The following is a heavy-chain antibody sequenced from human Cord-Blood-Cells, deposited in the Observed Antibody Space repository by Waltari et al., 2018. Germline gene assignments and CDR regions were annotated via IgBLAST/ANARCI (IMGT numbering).Heavy chain of an antibody. CDR1: GYSFTSYW. V-gene: IGHV5-51*01. CDR3: ATASGIAAAGVAFDY. J-gene: IGHJ4*02. Sequence: EVQLVPSGAEVKKPGESLKISCTGSGYSFTSYWIGWVRQMPGKGLEWMGIIYPGDSDTRYSPSFQGQVTISADKSISTAYLQWSSLKASDTAMYYCATASGIAAAGVAFDYWGQGTLVTVSS. CDR2: IYPGDSDT. D-gene: IGHD6-13*01.